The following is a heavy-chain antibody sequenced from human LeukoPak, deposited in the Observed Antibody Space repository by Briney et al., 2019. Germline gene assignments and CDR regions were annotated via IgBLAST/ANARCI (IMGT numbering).Heavy chain of an antibody. CDR2: INPNSGGT. J-gene: IGHJ6*03. V-gene: IGHV1-2*02. D-gene: IGHD3-16*01. Sequence: ASVKVSCKASGYTFTGYYMHWVRQAPGQGLEWMGWINPNSGGTNYAQKFQGRVTRTRDTSISTAYMELSRLRSDDTAVYYCARDREIWGCYYYYYYTDVWGKGTTVTVSS. CDR3: ARDREIWGCYYYYYYTDV. CDR1: GYTFTGYY.